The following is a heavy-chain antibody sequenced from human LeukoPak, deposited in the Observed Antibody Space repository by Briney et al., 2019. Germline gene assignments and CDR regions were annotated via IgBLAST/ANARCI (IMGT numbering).Heavy chain of an antibody. CDR1: GFTFSDYY. CDR2: ISSSGSTI. Sequence: PGGSLRLSCAASGFTFSDYYMSWIRQAPGKGLEWVSYISSSGSTIYYADSVKGRFTISRDNAKNTLYLQMNSLRAEDTAVYYCAKGHYGNIYYFDYWGQGTLVTVSS. D-gene: IGHD4-17*01. V-gene: IGHV3-11*04. CDR3: AKGHYGNIYYFDY. J-gene: IGHJ4*02.